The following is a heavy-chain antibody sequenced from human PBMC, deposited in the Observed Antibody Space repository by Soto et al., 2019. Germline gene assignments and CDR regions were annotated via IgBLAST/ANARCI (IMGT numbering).Heavy chain of an antibody. CDR2: IYNSGIT. J-gene: IGHJ5*02. Sequence: QVLLQESGPGLVKSSQTLSLTCTVSGGSISSGDYSWSWVRQSPGKGLEWIGHIYNSGITYYNPSLKRRVVISIDSSRNHFSLRLNSLTAADRAVYFCARGVPVFGLVSRFWFDPWGQGTVVTVSS. V-gene: IGHV4-30-4*01. CDR3: ARGVPVFGLVSRFWFDP. CDR1: GGSISSGDYS. D-gene: IGHD3-3*01.